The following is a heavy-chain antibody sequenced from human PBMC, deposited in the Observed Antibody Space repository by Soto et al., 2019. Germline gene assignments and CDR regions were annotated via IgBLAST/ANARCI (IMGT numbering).Heavy chain of an antibody. Sequence: ASVKVSYRASGYTFTNRDTHWVRQTTGQGLEWIGWMNPNSGDTGYAQKFQGRVTMTRNTAISTAYMELSSLTFEDTAIYSCARAPRNWGFDFWGLGTLVTVSS. CDR2: MNPNSGDT. V-gene: IGHV1-8*01. CDR1: GYTFTNRD. D-gene: IGHD7-27*01. J-gene: IGHJ4*02. CDR3: ARAPRNWGFDF.